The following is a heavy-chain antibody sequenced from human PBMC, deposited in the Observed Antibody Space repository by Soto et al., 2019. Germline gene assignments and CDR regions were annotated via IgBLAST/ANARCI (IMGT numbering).Heavy chain of an antibody. CDR2: IYYSGST. Sequence: SETLSLTCTVSGGSISSSSYYWGWIRQPPGKGLEWIGSIYYSGSTYYNPSLKSRVTISVDTSKNQFSLNLTSVTAADTAIYYCTRANWYSEYWGQGTLVTVSS. CDR1: GGSISSSSYY. V-gene: IGHV4-39*07. D-gene: IGHD7-27*01. CDR3: TRANWYSEY. J-gene: IGHJ4*02.